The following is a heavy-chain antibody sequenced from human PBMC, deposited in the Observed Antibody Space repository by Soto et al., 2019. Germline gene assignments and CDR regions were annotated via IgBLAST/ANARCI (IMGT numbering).Heavy chain of an antibody. CDR2: ISYDGSDK. CDR3: AKSPNFYCSSPNCYKYYFDY. D-gene: IGHD2-2*02. J-gene: IGHJ4*02. V-gene: IGHV3-30*18. Sequence: GGSLRLSCAASVFTFNTYGMHWVRQAPGKGLEWVAVISYDGSDKFYADSVKGRFTISRDNSKNALYLQMSSLRPEDTAIYYCAKSPNFYCSSPNCYKYYFDYWGQGTLVTVSS. CDR1: VFTFNTYG.